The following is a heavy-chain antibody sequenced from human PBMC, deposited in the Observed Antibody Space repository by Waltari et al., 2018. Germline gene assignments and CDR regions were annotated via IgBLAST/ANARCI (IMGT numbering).Heavy chain of an antibody. CDR1: GYSFTDYY. Sequence: QVQLVQTGAEVKKPGASVKVSCKASGYSFTDYYINWVRQAPGQGLEWMGWINTNRRDTNYAQKFQGRVTMTRDTSISTAYMELSRLRSDDTAMYYCARALPPRRYDFWSGSSYFQYWGQGALVTVSS. J-gene: IGHJ4*02. V-gene: IGHV1-2*02. CDR2: INTNRRDT. CDR3: ARALPPRRYDFWSGSSYFQY. D-gene: IGHD3-3*01.